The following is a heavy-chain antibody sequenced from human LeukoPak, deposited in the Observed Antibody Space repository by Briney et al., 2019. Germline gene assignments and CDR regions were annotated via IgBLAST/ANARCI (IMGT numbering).Heavy chain of an antibody. D-gene: IGHD3-10*01. CDR3: ANAMVRGGLFDY. Sequence: GGSLRLSCAASGFTVSSKYMSWVRQAPGKGLEWVSVIYSDGSTYYADSVKGRFTISRDNSKNTLYLQMNSLRAEDTAVYYCANAMVRGGLFDYWGQGTLVTVSS. J-gene: IGHJ4*02. V-gene: IGHV3-53*05. CDR2: IYSDGST. CDR1: GFTVSSKY.